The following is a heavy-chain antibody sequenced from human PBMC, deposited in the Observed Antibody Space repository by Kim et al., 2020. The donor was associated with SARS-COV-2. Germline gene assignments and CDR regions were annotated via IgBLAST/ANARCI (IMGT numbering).Heavy chain of an antibody. D-gene: IGHD5-12*01. J-gene: IGHJ4*02. V-gene: IGHV4-31*02. Sequence: PHLKSRVTISVDTSKKQFSLKLSSVTAADTAVYYCARDRDGYNYGHYFDYWGQGTLVTVSS. CDR3: ARDRDGYNYGHYFDY.